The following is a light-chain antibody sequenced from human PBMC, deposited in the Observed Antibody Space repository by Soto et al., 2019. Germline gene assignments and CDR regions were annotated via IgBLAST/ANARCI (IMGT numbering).Light chain of an antibody. Sequence: EIVLTQSPGTLSLSPGERATLSCRASQSVSNNYLAWYQQKPGQAPRLVIYGASSRATGIPDRFSGSGSGTDFTLTISRLEPEDFAVYYCQQYCSSPYTYGQGTKLEIK. CDR1: QSVSNNY. CDR3: QQYCSSPYT. V-gene: IGKV3-20*01. J-gene: IGKJ2*01. CDR2: GAS.